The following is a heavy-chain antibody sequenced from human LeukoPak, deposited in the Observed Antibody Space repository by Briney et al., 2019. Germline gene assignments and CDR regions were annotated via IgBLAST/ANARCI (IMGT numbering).Heavy chain of an antibody. CDR3: ARESAVPAATDAFDI. V-gene: IGHV4-59*01. CDR1: GGSISSYY. J-gene: IGHJ3*02. CDR2: IYYSGST. Sequence: SETLSPTCTVSGGSISSYYWSWIRQPPGKGLEWIGYIYYSGSTNYNPSLKSRVTISVDTSKNQFSLKLSSVTAADTAVYYCARESAVPAATDAFDIWGQGTVVTVSS. D-gene: IGHD2-2*01.